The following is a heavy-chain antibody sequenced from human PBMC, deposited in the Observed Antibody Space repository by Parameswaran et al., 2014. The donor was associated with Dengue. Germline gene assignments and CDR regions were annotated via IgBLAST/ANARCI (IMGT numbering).Heavy chain of an antibody. J-gene: IGHJ6*03. CDR3: ATDRITMVQGAPNYYYYMDV. CDR2: FDPEDGET. D-gene: IGHD3-10*01. V-gene: IGHV1-24*01. Sequence: WVRQAPGQGLEWMGGFDPEDGETIYAQKFQGRVTMTEDTSTDTAYMELSSLRSEDTAVYYCATDRITMVQGAPNYYYYMDVWGQGTTVTVSS.